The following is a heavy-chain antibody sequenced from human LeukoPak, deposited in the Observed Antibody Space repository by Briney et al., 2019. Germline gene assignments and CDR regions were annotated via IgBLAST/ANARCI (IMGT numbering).Heavy chain of an antibody. Sequence: GGSLRLSCAASGFTFSSYAMSWVRQAPGKGLEWVSLINDSGGNTYYADSVKGRFTISRDNSKNTLFLQMSSLRAEDTAVYYCARHIVVVTASFDYWGQGTLVTVSS. V-gene: IGHV3-23*01. D-gene: IGHD2-21*02. CDR1: GFTFSSYA. CDR3: ARHIVVVTASFDY. J-gene: IGHJ4*02. CDR2: INDSGGNT.